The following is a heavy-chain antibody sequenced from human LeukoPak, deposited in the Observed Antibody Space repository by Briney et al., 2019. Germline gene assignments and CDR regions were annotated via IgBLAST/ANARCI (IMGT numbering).Heavy chain of an antibody. CDR1: GFTFSTYS. Sequence: GGSLRLSCATSGFTFSTYSMNWVRQAPGKGLEWVSSISSSSSYIYYADSVKGRFTISRDNAKNSLYLQMNSLRAEDTAVYYCATAQHYGGKPTWGQGTLVTVSS. CDR3: ATAQHYGGKPT. CDR2: ISSSSSYI. V-gene: IGHV3-21*01. J-gene: IGHJ5*02. D-gene: IGHD4-23*01.